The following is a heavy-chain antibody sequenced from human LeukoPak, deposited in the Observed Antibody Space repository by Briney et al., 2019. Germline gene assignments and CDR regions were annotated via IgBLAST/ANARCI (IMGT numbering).Heavy chain of an antibody. Sequence: SETLSLTCTVSGVSISSSSYYRGWIRQPPGKGLEWIGSIYYSGSTYYNPSLKSRVTISVDTSKNQFSLKLSSVTAADTAVYYCARQGYCSGTSCYAGGDWFDPWGQGTLVTVSS. CDR3: ARQGYCSGTSCYAGGDWFDP. V-gene: IGHV4-39*07. CDR2: IYYSGST. CDR1: GVSISSSSYY. D-gene: IGHD2-2*01. J-gene: IGHJ5*02.